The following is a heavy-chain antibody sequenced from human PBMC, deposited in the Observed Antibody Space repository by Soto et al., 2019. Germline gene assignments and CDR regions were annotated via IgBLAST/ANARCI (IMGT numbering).Heavy chain of an antibody. Sequence: EVQLVESGGGLVQPGRSLRLSCEASGFTFDDYAMYWVRQAPGKGLEWVSGISWNSNSIVYASSVKGRFTISRDNAKNSLYLQMNSLKPEDTALYYCANIQTIASPPFDYWGQGTPVTASS. CDR1: GFTFDDYA. D-gene: IGHD1-7*01. CDR2: ISWNSNSI. V-gene: IGHV3-9*01. CDR3: ANIQTIASPPFDY. J-gene: IGHJ4*02.